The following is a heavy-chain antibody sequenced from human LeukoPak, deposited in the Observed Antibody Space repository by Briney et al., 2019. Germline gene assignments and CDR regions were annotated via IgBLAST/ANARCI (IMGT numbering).Heavy chain of an antibody. CDR1: GFTFSSYS. CDR3: ARDGGNGDYEHDY. Sequence: GGSLRLSCAASGFTFSSYSMNWVRQAPGKGLEWVSYISSSSSTIYYADSVKGRFTISRDNAKNSLYLQMNSLRAEDTAVYYCARDGGNGDYEHDYWGQGTLVTVSS. J-gene: IGHJ4*02. V-gene: IGHV3-48*04. D-gene: IGHD4-17*01. CDR2: ISSSSSTI.